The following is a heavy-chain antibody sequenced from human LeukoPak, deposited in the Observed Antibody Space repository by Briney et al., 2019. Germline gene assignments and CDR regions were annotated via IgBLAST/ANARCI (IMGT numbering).Heavy chain of an antibody. D-gene: IGHD3-3*01. CDR2: INPNSGGT. V-gene: IGHV1-2*04. J-gene: IGHJ4*02. CDR1: GYTFTGYY. Sequence: ASVKVSCKASGYTFTGYYMHWVRQAPGQGLEWMGWINPNSGGTNYAQKFQGWVTMTRDTSISTVYMELSSLRSEDTAVYYCAREDLGQPADYWGQGTLVTVSS. CDR3: AREDLGQPADY.